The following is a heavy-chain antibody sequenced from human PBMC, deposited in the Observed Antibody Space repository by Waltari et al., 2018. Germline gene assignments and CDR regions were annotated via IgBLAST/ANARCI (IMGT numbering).Heavy chain of an antibody. CDR1: GYTFNTYG. V-gene: IGHV1-18*01. Sequence: QVQLVQSGAEVKEPGASVKVSCKASGYTFNTYGINWVRQAPGQGLEWMGWIIGYNGNTNFAQKFQGRVTMTTDTSTSTVNLELRSLRSDDTAIYDYARDRPQIEGRGGSCSLVGSGFDPWGQGTLVTVSS. J-gene: IGHJ5*02. D-gene: IGHD2-15*01. CDR3: ARDRPQIEGRGGSCSLVGSGFDP. CDR2: IIGYNGNT.